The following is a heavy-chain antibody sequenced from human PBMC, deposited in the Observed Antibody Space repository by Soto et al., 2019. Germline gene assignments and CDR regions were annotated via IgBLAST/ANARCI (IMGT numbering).Heavy chain of an antibody. D-gene: IGHD3-3*01. J-gene: IGHJ6*02. Sequence: SETLSLTCTVSGGSISSGDYYWSWIRQPPGKGLEWIGYIYYSGSTYYNPSLKSRVTISVDTSKNQFSLKLSSVTAADTAVYYCARTYYDFWGGYSPYYYYGMDVWGQGTTVTVSS. CDR2: IYYSGST. CDR3: ARTYYDFWGGYSPYYYYGMDV. CDR1: GGSISSGDYY. V-gene: IGHV4-30-4*01.